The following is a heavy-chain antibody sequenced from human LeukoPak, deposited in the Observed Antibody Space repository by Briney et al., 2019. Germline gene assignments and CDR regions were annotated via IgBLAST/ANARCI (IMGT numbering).Heavy chain of an antibody. Sequence: GGSLRLSCAASGFTVSSNHMSWVRQAPGKGLEWVSVIYSGGSTYYADSVKGRFTISRDNSKNTLYLQMNSLRAEDTAVYYCARGQQGPDMDVWGKGTTVTVSS. J-gene: IGHJ6*03. CDR3: ARGQQGPDMDV. CDR1: GFTVSSNH. CDR2: IYSGGST. V-gene: IGHV3-53*01.